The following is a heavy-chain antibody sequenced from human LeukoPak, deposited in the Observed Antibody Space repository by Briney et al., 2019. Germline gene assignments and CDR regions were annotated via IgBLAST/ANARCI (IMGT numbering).Heavy chain of an antibody. CDR2: ISGSGGST. CDR3: AKVGIAVAGTVLDFDY. Sequence: PGGSLRLSCAASGFTFSSYAMSWVRQAPGKGLEWVSAISGSGGSTYYADPVKGRFTISRDNSKNTLYLQMNSLRAEDTAVYYCAKVGIAVAGTVLDFDYWGQGTLVTVSS. V-gene: IGHV3-23*01. D-gene: IGHD6-19*01. J-gene: IGHJ4*02. CDR1: GFTFSSYA.